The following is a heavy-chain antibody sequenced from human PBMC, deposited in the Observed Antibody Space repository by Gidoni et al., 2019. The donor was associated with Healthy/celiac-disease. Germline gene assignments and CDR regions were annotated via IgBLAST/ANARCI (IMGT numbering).Heavy chain of an antibody. CDR3: ARGAWGYSGYVFFDY. Sequence: EVQLVESGGGLVQPGGSLRLSCAASGFTFSSYDMHWVRQATGKGLEWVSAIGTAGDTYYPGSVKGRFTISRENAKNSLYLQMNSLRAGDTAVYYCARGAWGYSGYVFFDYWGQGTLVTVSS. CDR2: IGTAGDT. CDR1: GFTFSSYD. J-gene: IGHJ4*02. D-gene: IGHD5-12*01. V-gene: IGHV3-13*01.